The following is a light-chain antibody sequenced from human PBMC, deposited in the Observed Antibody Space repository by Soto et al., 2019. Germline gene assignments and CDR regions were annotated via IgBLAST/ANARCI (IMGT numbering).Light chain of an antibody. CDR1: SSCVGGYNY. V-gene: IGLV2-14*01. J-gene: IGLJ1*01. Sequence: QCVLTQPASVSGSPGQSITISCTGTSSCVGGYNYVTWYQQHPGKAPKLMIYEVSNRPSGVSNRFSGSKSGNTGSLTISGLQAEDEADYYCSSYTSSSTLVFGTGTKVTAL. CDR3: SSYTSSSTLV. CDR2: EVS.